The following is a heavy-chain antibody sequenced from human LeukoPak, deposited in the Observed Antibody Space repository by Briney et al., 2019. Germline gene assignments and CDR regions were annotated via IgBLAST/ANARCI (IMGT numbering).Heavy chain of an antibody. J-gene: IGHJ2*01. CDR2: IYYSGST. CDR3: ARSVVTLYWYFDL. V-gene: IGHV4-59*01. D-gene: IGHD4-23*01. Sequence: SETLSLTCTVSGGSISSYYWSWIRQPPGKGLGWIGYIYYSGSTNYNPSLKSRVTISLDTSKNQFSLKLSSVTTADTAVYYCARSVVTLYWYFDLWGRGTLVTVSS. CDR1: GGSISSYY.